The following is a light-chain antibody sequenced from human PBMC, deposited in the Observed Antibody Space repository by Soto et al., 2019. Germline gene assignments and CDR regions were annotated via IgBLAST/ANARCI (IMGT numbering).Light chain of an antibody. V-gene: IGLV2-14*01. CDR3: SSYTRNSTLV. Sequence: QSVLTQPASVSGSTGQSITISCTGTSSDVGGYNYVSWYQQHPGKAPKLMIYEVSNRPSGVSNRFSGSKSGNTASLTISGLQAEDEPDYYCSSYTRNSTLVFGGGTKVTVL. CDR2: EVS. J-gene: IGLJ2*01. CDR1: SSDVGGYNY.